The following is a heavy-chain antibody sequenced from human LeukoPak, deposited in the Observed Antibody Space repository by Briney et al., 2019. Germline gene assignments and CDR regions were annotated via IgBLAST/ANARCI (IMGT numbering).Heavy chain of an antibody. Sequence: PGASLRLSCAASGFTFSSYAMSWVRQAPGKGLEWVSASSGSGGSTYYADSVKGRFTISRDNSKNTLYLQMNSLRAEDTAVYYCAKDLSLVIAAAGTWFYWGQGTLVTVSS. D-gene: IGHD6-13*01. CDR2: SSGSGGST. CDR3: AKDLSLVIAAAGTWFY. V-gene: IGHV3-23*01. CDR1: GFTFSSYA. J-gene: IGHJ4*02.